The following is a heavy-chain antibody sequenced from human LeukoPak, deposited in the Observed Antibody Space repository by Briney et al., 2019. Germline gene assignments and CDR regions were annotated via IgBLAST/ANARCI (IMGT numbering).Heavy chain of an antibody. CDR3: ARDDSGYYMDV. Sequence: ASVKVSCKASGHTFTSYDINWVRQATGQGLEWMGWMNPNSGNTGYAQKFQGRVTMTRNTSISTAYMELSSLRSDDTAVYYCARDDSGYYMDVWGKGTTVTVSS. J-gene: IGHJ6*03. CDR2: MNPNSGNT. D-gene: IGHD3-10*01. V-gene: IGHV1-8*01. CDR1: GHTFTSYD.